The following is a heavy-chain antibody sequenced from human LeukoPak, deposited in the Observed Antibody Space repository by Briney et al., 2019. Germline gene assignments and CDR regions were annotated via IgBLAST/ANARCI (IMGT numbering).Heavy chain of an antibody. CDR1: GFTFRSYF. CDR3: ARVLGSYAVDY. J-gene: IGHJ4*02. D-gene: IGHD3-10*01. Sequence: TGGSLRLSCAASGFTFRSYFMSWVRQAPGKGLEWVATINQDGSEKYSVDSVKGRFTISRDNAKNSLYLQMNSLRIEDTAVYYCARVLGSYAVDYWGQGTLATVFS. V-gene: IGHV3-7*01. CDR2: INQDGSEK.